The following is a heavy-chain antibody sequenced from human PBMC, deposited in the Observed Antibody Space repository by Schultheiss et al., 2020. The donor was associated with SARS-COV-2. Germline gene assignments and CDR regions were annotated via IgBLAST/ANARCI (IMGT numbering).Heavy chain of an antibody. J-gene: IGHJ5*02. CDR1: GCTFSSYA. Sequence: SVKVSCKASGCTFSSYAISWVRQAPGQGLEWMGGIIPIFGTANYAQKFQGRVTITADESTSTAYMELSSLRSEDTAVYYCARVGYCSGGSCSVDWFDPWGQGTLVTVSS. CDR2: IIPIFGTA. V-gene: IGHV1-69*13. D-gene: IGHD2-15*01. CDR3: ARVGYCSGGSCSVDWFDP.